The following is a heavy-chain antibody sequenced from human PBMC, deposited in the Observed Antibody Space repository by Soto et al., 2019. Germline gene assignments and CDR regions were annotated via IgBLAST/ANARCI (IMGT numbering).Heavy chain of an antibody. CDR3: ARKGYYYGSGSSWYMDV. V-gene: IGHV4-59*01. D-gene: IGHD3-10*01. Sequence: SETLSLTCTVSGGSISSYYWSWIRQPPGKGLEWIGYIYYSGSTNYNPSLKSRVTISVDTSKNQFSLKLSSVTAADTAMYYCARKGYYYGSGSSWYMDVWGKGTTVTVSS. CDR2: IYYSGST. J-gene: IGHJ6*03. CDR1: GGSISSYY.